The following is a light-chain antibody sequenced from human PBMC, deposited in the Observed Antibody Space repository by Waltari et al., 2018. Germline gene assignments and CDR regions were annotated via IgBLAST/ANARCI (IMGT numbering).Light chain of an antibody. CDR3: ATWDDSLSGRV. J-gene: IGLJ3*02. Sequence: QSVLTQPPSASGTPGQRVTISCSGSSSNIGTNTVTWYQLVPGTAPKTVIFANYHRPSGVPDGFAASKSGTSASLVISGLQSEDEADYFCATWDDSLSGRVFGGGTKVTVL. CDR2: ANY. CDR1: SSNIGTNT. V-gene: IGLV1-44*01.